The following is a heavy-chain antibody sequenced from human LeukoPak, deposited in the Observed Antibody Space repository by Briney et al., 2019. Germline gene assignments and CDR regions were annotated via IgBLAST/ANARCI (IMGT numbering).Heavy chain of an antibody. Sequence: ASVKVSCKASGGTFSSYAISWVRQAPGQGLEWMGGIIPIFGTANYAQKFQGRVTITADESTSTAYMELSSLRSEDTAVYYCARAGPPPPIVVVAATGEWWGQGTLVTVSS. CDR2: IIPIFGTA. D-gene: IGHD2-15*01. CDR1: GGTFSSYA. V-gene: IGHV1-69*13. CDR3: ARAGPPPPIVVVAATGEW. J-gene: IGHJ4*02.